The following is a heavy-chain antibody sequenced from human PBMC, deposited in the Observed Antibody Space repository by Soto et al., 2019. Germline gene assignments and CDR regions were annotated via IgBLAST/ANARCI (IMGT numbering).Heavy chain of an antibody. Sequence: SETLSLTCTVSGGSISSGDYYWSWIRQPPGKGLEWIGYIYYSGSTYYNPSLKSRVTISVDTSKNQFSLKLSSVTAADTAVYYCARDRRYFDWLFPFDYWGQGTLVTVSS. J-gene: IGHJ4*02. CDR2: IYYSGST. CDR1: GGSISSGDYY. V-gene: IGHV4-30-4*01. D-gene: IGHD3-9*01. CDR3: ARDRRYFDWLFPFDY.